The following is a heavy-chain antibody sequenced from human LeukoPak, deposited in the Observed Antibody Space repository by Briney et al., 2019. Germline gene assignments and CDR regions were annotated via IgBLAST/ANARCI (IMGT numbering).Heavy chain of an antibody. CDR3: ARQFYVWGSYRRGSWFDP. V-gene: IGHV4-59*08. CDR1: GGSISSYY. D-gene: IGHD3-16*02. Sequence: PSETLSLSCTVSGGSISSYYWSWIRQPPGKGLEWIGYIYYSGSTNYNPSLKSRVTISVDTSKNQFSLKLSSVTAADTAVCYCARQFYVWGSYRRGSWFDPWGQGTLVTVSS. CDR2: IYYSGST. J-gene: IGHJ5*02.